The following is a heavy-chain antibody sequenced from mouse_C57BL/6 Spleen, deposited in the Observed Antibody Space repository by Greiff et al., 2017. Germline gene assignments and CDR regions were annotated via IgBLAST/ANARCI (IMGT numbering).Heavy chain of an antibody. CDR3: ARERITTVVEGYFDV. J-gene: IGHJ1*03. Sequence: EVHLVESGGGLVKPGGSLKLSCAASGFTFSSYAMSWVRQTPEKRLEWVATISDGGSYTYYPDNVKGRFTISRDNAKNNLYLQMSHLKSEDTAMYYCARERITTVVEGYFDVWGTGTTVTVSS. V-gene: IGHV5-4*01. CDR1: GFTFSSYA. CDR2: ISDGGSYT. D-gene: IGHD1-1*01.